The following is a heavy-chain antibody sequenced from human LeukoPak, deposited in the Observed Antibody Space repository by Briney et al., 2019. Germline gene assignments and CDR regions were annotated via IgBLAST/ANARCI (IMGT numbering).Heavy chain of an antibody. V-gene: IGHV4-38-2*02. Sequence: SETLSLTCTVSDYSISGGYFWGWIRQPSGKGLEWIGSIYHSGSTYYNPSLKSRVTISVDTSKNQFSLKVTSVTAADTAVYYCARVRGTKEYYFDYWGQGTLVTVSS. D-gene: IGHD1-14*01. CDR2: IYHSGST. J-gene: IGHJ4*02. CDR1: DYSISGGYF. CDR3: ARVRGTKEYYFDY.